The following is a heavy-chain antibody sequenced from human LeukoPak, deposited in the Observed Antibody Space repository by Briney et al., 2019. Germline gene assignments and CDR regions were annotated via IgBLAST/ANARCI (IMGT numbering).Heavy chain of an antibody. D-gene: IGHD3-16*02. CDR1: GGSFSDYY. CDR3: ASHYSSGSYRYTGSFDS. V-gene: IGHV4-34*01. Sequence: KTSETLSLTCAVYGGSFSDYYWSWMRQHPGKGLEWIGEINHSGTTNYSPSLKSRVSISVDTSKNQFSLKLNSVTAADAAMYYCASHYSSGSYRYTGSFDSWGQGMLVNFSS. J-gene: IGHJ4*02. CDR2: INHSGTT.